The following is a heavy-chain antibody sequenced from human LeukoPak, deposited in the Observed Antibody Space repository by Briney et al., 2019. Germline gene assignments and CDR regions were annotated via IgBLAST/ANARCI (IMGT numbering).Heavy chain of an antibody. V-gene: IGHV1-46*03. CDR1: GYTFTSYY. CDR2: IKPSGGRT. Sequence: GASVKVSCKASGYTFTSYYMHWVRQAPGQGLEWMGIIKPSGGRTSYAQKFQGRVTMTRDTSTSTGYMELSSLRSEDTAVSYCAREDYDSSGYPNLGYYFDYWGQGTLVTVSS. D-gene: IGHD3-22*01. CDR3: AREDYDSSGYPNLGYYFDY. J-gene: IGHJ4*02.